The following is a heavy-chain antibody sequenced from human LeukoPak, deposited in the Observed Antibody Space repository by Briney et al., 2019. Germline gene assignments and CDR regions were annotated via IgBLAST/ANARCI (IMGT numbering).Heavy chain of an antibody. CDR3: ARVEWLVPYYFDY. J-gene: IGHJ4*02. D-gene: IGHD6-19*01. CDR1: AGSISSSSYY. CDR2: IYYSGST. Sequence: SETLSLTCTVSAGSISSSSYYWGWIRQPPGKGLEWIGSIYYSGSTYYNPSLKSRVTISVATSTNQFSLKLSSVTAADTAVYYCARVEWLVPYYFDYWGQGTLVTVSS. V-gene: IGHV4-39*07.